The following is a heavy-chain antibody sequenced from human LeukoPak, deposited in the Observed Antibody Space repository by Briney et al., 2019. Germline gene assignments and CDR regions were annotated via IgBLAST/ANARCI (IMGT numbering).Heavy chain of an antibody. CDR1: GYSFTSYW. Sequence: AGESLKISCKGSGYSFTSYWIGWVRQMPGKGLEWMGIIYPGDSDTRYSPSFQGQVTISADKSISTAYLQWSGLKASDTAMYYCARREYYYDSSGYSVGYFDYWGQGTLVTVSS. D-gene: IGHD3-22*01. CDR3: ARREYYYDSSGYSVGYFDY. V-gene: IGHV5-51*01. J-gene: IGHJ4*02. CDR2: IYPGDSDT.